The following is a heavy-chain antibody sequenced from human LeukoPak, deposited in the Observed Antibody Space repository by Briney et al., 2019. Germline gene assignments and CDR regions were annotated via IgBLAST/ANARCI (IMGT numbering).Heavy chain of an antibody. D-gene: IGHD6-19*01. CDR2: IYHSGST. CDR1: GYSISSGHY. Sequence: SETLSLTCTVSGYSISSGHYWGWIRQPPGKELEWIGNIYHSGSTYYNPSLKSRVTISVDTSKNQFSLKLSSVTAADTAVYYCARQGLYSSGWNFDSYYYYMDVWGKGTTVTISS. J-gene: IGHJ6*03. CDR3: ARQGLYSSGWNFDSYYYYMDV. V-gene: IGHV4-38-2*02.